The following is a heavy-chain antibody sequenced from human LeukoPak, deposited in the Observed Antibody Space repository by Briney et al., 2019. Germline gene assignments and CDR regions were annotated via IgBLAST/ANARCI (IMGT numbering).Heavy chain of an antibody. D-gene: IGHD6-13*01. CDR2: IDPNSGGT. V-gene: IGHV1-2*02. CDR3: ARDPGSSWVFDY. Sequence: ASVKVPCKASGYTFTGYYMHWVRQAPGQGLEWMGWIDPNSGGTNYAQKFQGRVTMTRDTSISTAYMELSRLRSDDTAVYYCARDPGSSWVFDYWGQGTLVTVSS. J-gene: IGHJ4*02. CDR1: GYTFTGYY.